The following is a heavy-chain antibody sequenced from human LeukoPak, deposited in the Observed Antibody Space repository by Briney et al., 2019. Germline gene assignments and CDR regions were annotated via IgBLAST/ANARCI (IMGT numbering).Heavy chain of an antibody. Sequence: GGSLRLSCAASGFTFSSYEMNWVRQAPGKGLEWVSYISSSGSTIYYADSVKGRFTISRDKAKNSLYLQMNSLRAEDTAVYYCARHYYYDSSGYWDYWGEGTLVTVSS. CDR2: ISSSGSTI. D-gene: IGHD3-22*01. V-gene: IGHV3-48*03. CDR1: GFTFSSYE. J-gene: IGHJ4*02. CDR3: ARHYYYDSSGYWDY.